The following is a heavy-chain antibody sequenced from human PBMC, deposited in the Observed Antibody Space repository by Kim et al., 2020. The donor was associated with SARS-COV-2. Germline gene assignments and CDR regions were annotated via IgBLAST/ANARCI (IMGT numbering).Heavy chain of an antibody. CDR3: ARQRMATRFFDY. CDR2: IYYSGST. Sequence: SETLSLTCTVSGGSISSYYWSWIRQPPGKGLEWIGYIYYSGSTNYNPSLKSRVTISVDTSKNQFSLKLSSVTAADTAVYYCARQRMATRFFDYWGQGTLV. J-gene: IGHJ4*02. CDR1: GGSISSYY. V-gene: IGHV4-59*08.